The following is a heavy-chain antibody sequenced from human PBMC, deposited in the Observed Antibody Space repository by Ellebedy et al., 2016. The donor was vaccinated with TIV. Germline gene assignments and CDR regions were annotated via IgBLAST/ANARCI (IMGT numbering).Heavy chain of an antibody. CDR3: AKGRSGTYIHHAFDS. Sequence: GESLKISCAASGFTFSNSAMRWVRQAPGKGLEWVSGFGVSGDTTYYADSVKGRFTISRDNSKNTLYLQIKNLRAEDTAIYYCAKGRSGTYIHHAFDSWGQGTLVTVSS. D-gene: IGHD1-14*01. V-gene: IGHV3-23*01. CDR2: FGVSGDTT. CDR1: GFTFSNSA. J-gene: IGHJ4*02.